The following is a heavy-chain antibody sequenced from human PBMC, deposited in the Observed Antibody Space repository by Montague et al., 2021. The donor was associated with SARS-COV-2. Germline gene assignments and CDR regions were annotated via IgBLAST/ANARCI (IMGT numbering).Heavy chain of an antibody. CDR1: GGSISHYY. D-gene: IGHD3-9*01. Sequence: SETLSLTCAVPGGSISHYYWSWIRQPPGKGLEWIGYIYSSGSTNYSPSLKSRLTLSLDASKNHFSLRLTSVTAADTAVYYCARRTDILTGYYDYWGQGTLVTVSS. V-gene: IGHV4-59*01. CDR2: IYSSGST. J-gene: IGHJ4*02. CDR3: ARRTDILTGYYDY.